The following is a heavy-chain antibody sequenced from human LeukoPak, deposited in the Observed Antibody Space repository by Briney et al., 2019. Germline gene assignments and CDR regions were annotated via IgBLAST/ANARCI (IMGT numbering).Heavy chain of an antibody. CDR1: GGSFRGYY. Sequence: SETLSLTCAGYGGSFRGYYWGWIRQPPGKGLEWIGEINHSGSTNYNPSLKSRVTISVDTSKNQFSLKLSSVTAADTAVYYCARGSTPLYSSGWYYYMDVWGKGTTVTVSS. J-gene: IGHJ6*03. CDR2: INHSGST. V-gene: IGHV4-34*01. D-gene: IGHD6-19*01. CDR3: ARGSTPLYSSGWYYYMDV.